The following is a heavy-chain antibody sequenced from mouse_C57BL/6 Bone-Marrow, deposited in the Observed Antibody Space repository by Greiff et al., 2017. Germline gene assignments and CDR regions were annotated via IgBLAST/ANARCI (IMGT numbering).Heavy chain of an antibody. V-gene: IGHV1-69*01. Sequence: VQLQQPGAELVMPGASVKLSCKASGYTFTSYWMHWVKQRPGQGLEWIGEIDPSDSYTNYNQKFKGKSTLTVDKSSSTAYMQLSSLTSEDSAVYYCAQTAQAGYYAMDYWGQGTSVTVSS. J-gene: IGHJ4*01. D-gene: IGHD3-2*02. CDR3: AQTAQAGYYAMDY. CDR1: GYTFTSYW. CDR2: IDPSDSYT.